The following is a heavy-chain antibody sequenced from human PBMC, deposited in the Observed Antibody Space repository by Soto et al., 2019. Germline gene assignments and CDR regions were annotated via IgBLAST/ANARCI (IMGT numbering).Heavy chain of an antibody. J-gene: IGHJ6*02. CDR3: ARVPSSIVVGPDYGMDV. CDR1: GYTFVSHG. Sequence: ASVKVSCKASGYTFVSHGITWVRQAPGQGLEWMGWISGKNGNTNYAQKLQGRVTMTTDTSTSTAYMELRSLRTDDTAVYYCARVPSSIVVGPDYGMDVWGQGTTVTVSS. CDR2: ISGKNGNT. V-gene: IGHV1-18*04. D-gene: IGHD2-2*01.